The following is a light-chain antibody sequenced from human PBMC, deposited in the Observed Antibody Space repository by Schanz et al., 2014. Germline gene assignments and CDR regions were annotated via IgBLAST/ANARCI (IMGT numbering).Light chain of an antibody. CDR3: QQYDSFSRT. V-gene: IGKV1-12*01. CDR2: GAS. CDR1: QGISSW. J-gene: IGKJ1*01. Sequence: DIQMTQSPSSVSASVGDRVTITCRASQGISSWLAWYQQKPGKAPKLLIYGASTLQIGVPSRFSGSGSGTDFTLAISSLQPDDFATYYCQQYDSFSRTFGQGTKVEVK.